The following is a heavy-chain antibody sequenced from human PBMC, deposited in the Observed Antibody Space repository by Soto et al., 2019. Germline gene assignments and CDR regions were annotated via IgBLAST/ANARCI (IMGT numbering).Heavy chain of an antibody. CDR1: GGSFSGYY. CDR3: ARSPAMGSSADEFFDY. Sequence: SETLSLTCAAYGGSFSGYYWSWIRQPPGKGLEWIGEINHSGSTNYNPSLKSRVTISVDTSKNQFSLKLSSVTAADTAVYYCARSPAMGSSADEFFDYWGQGTLVTVSS. J-gene: IGHJ4*02. V-gene: IGHV4-34*01. D-gene: IGHD6-6*01. CDR2: INHSGST.